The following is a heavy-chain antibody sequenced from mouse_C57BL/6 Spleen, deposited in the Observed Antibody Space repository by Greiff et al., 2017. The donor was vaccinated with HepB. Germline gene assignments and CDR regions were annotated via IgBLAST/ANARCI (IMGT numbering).Heavy chain of an antibody. Sequence: VQLKQSGPELVKPGASVKMSCKASGYTFTDYNMHWVKQSHGKSLEWIGYINPNNGGTSYNQKFKGKATLTVNKSSSTAYMELRSLTSEDSAVYYCACLRYWYFDVWGTGTTVTVSS. V-gene: IGHV1-22*01. CDR2: INPNNGGT. J-gene: IGHJ1*03. CDR1: GYTFTDYN. CDR3: ACLRYWYFDV. D-gene: IGHD1-1*01.